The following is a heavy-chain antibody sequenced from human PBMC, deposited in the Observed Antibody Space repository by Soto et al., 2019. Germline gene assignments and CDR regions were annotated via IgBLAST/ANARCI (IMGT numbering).Heavy chain of an antibody. CDR2: ISAYNGNT. CDR3: ARDRLTLYGSGSAGYYYYGMDV. J-gene: IGHJ6*02. CDR1: GYTFTSYG. V-gene: IGHV1-18*01. D-gene: IGHD3-10*01. Sequence: ASVKVSCKASGYTFTSYGISWVRQAPGQGLEWMGWISAYNGNTNYAQKLQGRVTMTTDTSTSTAYMELRSLRSDDTAVYYCARDRLTLYGSGSAGYYYYGMDVWGQGTTVTVSS.